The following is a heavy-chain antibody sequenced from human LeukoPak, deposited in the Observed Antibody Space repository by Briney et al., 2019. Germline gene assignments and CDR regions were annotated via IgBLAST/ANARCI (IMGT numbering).Heavy chain of an antibody. J-gene: IGHJ6*03. Sequence: ASVKVSCKASGYTFTSYGISWVRQAPGQGLEWMGWISAYNGNTNYAQKLQGRVTMTTDTSTSTAYMELRSLRSDDTAVYYCAREGSYYDILTGYPLYYYYYMDVWGKGTTVTISS. V-gene: IGHV1-18*01. CDR1: GYTFTSYG. D-gene: IGHD3-9*01. CDR3: AREGSYYDILTGYPLYYYYYMDV. CDR2: ISAYNGNT.